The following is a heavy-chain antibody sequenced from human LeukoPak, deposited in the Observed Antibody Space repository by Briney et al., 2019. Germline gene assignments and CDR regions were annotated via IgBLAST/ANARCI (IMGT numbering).Heavy chain of an antibody. J-gene: IGHJ5*02. CDR3: ARMSYYDSSGDNWFDP. CDR1: SYTFTNYA. D-gene: IGHD3-22*01. V-gene: IGHV1-8*02. CDR2: MNPNSGNT. Sequence: ASVKVSCKASSYTFTNYAFTWVRQAPGQGLEWMGWMNPNSGNTGYAQKFQGRVTMTRNTSISTAYMELSSLRSEDTAVYYCARMSYYDSSGDNWFDPWGQGTLVTVSS.